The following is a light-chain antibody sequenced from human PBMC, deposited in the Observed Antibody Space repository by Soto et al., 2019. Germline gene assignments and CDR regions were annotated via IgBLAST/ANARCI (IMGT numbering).Light chain of an antibody. J-gene: IGKJ1*01. CDR1: ASISNY. CDR2: AAS. Sequence: DIRMTQSPSSLYASVGDRVTITCRASASISNYLNWYQQTPGKAPNLLIYAASSLQSGVPSRFSGSGSGTDFTLTISNLQPEDFATYYCQQSYITPWTFGQGTKVDSK. V-gene: IGKV1-39*01. CDR3: QQSYITPWT.